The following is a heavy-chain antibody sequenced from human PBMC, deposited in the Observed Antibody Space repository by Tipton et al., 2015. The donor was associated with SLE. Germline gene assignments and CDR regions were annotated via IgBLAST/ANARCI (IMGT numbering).Heavy chain of an antibody. CDR3: ARDTGDAFDS. CDR1: GGSISSSY. J-gene: IGHJ3*02. V-gene: IGHV4-59*01. Sequence: TLSLTCTVSGGSISSSYWRWLRQPPGKGLEWIGSIYHSGSTYYNPSLKSRVTISVDTSKNQFSLKLSSVTAADTAVYYCARDTGDAFDSWGQGTMVTVSS. CDR2: IYHSGST.